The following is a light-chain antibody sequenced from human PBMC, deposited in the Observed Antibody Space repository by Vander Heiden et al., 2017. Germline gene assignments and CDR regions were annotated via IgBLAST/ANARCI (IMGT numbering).Light chain of an antibody. CDR3: QSYDSSLSGRV. CDR1: SSNIGAGNA. V-gene: IGLV1-40*01. J-gene: IGLJ3*02. Sequence: QSVLTQPPSVSGAPGQRVTISCTGSSSNIGAGNAVHWYQQVPGTAPKLLIYYNSRRPSGVPDRFSGSKSGTSASLAITGLQAEDEADYYCQSYDSSLSGRVFGGGTKVTVL. CDR2: YNS.